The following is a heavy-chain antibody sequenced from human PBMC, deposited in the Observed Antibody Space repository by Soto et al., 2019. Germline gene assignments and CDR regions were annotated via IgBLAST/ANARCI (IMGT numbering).Heavy chain of an antibody. CDR3: ASGTTSFHFDY. CDR2: IYHSGTT. V-gene: IGHV4-61*01. J-gene: IGHJ4*02. CDR1: GGSVSSGSYY. D-gene: IGHD1-26*01. Sequence: SETLSLTCTVSGGSVSSGSYYWSWIRQPPGKGLEWIGYIYHSGTTNYNPSLKSRVTISVDTSKNQFSLKLSSVTAADTAVYYCASGTTSFHFDYWGQGTLVTVSS.